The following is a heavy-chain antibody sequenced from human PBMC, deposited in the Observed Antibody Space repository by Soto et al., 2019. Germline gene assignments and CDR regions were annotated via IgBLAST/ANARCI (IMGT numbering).Heavy chain of an antibody. CDR2: INHSGST. D-gene: IGHD3-3*01. Sequence: SEALSLTCAVYGGSFSGYYWSWIRQPPGKGLEWIGEINHSGSTNYNTSLKRRVTISVDTSKKQFSLKLSSVTAADTAVYYCARDYYDFWSGGYYYYGMDVWGQGTTVTVSS. CDR3: ARDYYDFWSGGYYYYGMDV. J-gene: IGHJ6*02. V-gene: IGHV4-34*01. CDR1: GGSFSGYY.